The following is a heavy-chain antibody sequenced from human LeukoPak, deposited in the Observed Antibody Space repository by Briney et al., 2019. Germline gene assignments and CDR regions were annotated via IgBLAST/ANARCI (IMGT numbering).Heavy chain of an antibody. Sequence: PGGSLRLSCAASGFTFSDYYMTWIRQAPGKGLEWVSYISTSAAYIDYAVSVQGRFTISRDNAKNSVFLQMNSLRAEDTAVYFCVKSGRYDEWYFDLWGRGTLVTVSS. J-gene: IGHJ2*01. CDR2: ISTSAAYI. V-gene: IGHV3-11*01. CDR1: GFTFSDYY. D-gene: IGHD5-12*01. CDR3: VKSGRYDEWYFDL.